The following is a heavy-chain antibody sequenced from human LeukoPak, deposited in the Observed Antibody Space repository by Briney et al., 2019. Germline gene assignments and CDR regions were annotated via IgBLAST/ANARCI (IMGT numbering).Heavy chain of an antibody. CDR1: GYTFTSYD. V-gene: IGHV1-8*01. J-gene: IGHJ5*02. CDR3: ARGIVVVVAADNWFDP. Sequence: ASVKVSCKASGYTFTSYDINWVRQATGQGLEGMGWMNPNSGNTGYAQKFQGRVTMPRNTSISTAYMELSSLRSEDTAVYYCARGIVVVVAADNWFDPWGQGTLVTVSS. CDR2: MNPNSGNT. D-gene: IGHD2-15*01.